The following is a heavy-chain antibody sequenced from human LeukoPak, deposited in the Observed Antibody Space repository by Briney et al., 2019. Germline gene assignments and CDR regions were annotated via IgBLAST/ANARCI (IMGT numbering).Heavy chain of an antibody. CDR3: ARIPSKSMNLDY. D-gene: IGHD1-14*01. CDR2: IYYSGST. CDR1: GGSISSGGYY. V-gene: IGHV4-31*03. Sequence: SETLSLTCIVSGGSISSGGYYWSWVRQHPGEGLEWIGYIYYSGSTYYNPSLKSRVTISMDTSKNQFSLRLSSVTAADTAVYYCARIPSKSMNLDYWGQGTLVTVSS. J-gene: IGHJ4*02.